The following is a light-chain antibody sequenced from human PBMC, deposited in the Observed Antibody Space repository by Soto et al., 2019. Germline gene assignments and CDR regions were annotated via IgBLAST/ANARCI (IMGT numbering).Light chain of an antibody. Sequence: QSVLTQPPSVSGAPGQRVTIFCSGSSSNIGAGYDVHWYQQLPGTAPKLLIYGNNNRPSDVPGRFSGSKSVTAASLAITGLQADDEADYYCQSFDSSLSGFWVFGGGTKLTVL. J-gene: IGLJ3*02. V-gene: IGLV1-40*01. CDR2: GNN. CDR3: QSFDSSLSGFWV. CDR1: SSNIGAGYD.